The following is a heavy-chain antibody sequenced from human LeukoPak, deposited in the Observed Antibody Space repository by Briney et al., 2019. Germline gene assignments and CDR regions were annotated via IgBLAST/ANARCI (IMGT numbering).Heavy chain of an antibody. CDR3: ARPLSGLNYFDY. V-gene: IGHV3-23*01. D-gene: IGHD1-26*01. CDR2: ISGSGGTT. J-gene: IGHJ4*02. Sequence: GGSVRLSCAASGFTFSNYGMSWVRQAPGKGLEWVSTISGSGGTTYYADSVKGRFTISRDNSKSTLYLQLNSLRAEDTAVYYCARPLSGLNYFDYWGQGTLVTVSS. CDR1: GFTFSNYG.